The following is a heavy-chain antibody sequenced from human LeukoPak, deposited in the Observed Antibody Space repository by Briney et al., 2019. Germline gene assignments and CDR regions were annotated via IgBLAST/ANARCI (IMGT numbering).Heavy chain of an antibody. Sequence: HPGGPLRLSCAASGFTFDDYAMHWVRQAPGKGLEWVSGISWNSGSIGYADSVKGRFTISRDNAKNSLYLQMNSLRAEDTALYYCAKDIRHSSSPRSWFDPWGQGTLVTVSS. V-gene: IGHV3-9*01. CDR1: GFTFDDYA. D-gene: IGHD6-13*01. J-gene: IGHJ5*02. CDR2: ISWNSGSI. CDR3: AKDIRHSSSPRSWFDP.